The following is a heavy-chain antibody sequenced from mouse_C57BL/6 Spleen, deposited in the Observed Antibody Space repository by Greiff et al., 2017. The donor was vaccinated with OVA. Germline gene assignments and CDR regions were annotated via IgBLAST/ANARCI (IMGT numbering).Heavy chain of an antibody. CDR3: ARSRGYYYGSSSYYYAMDY. CDR1: GYTFTDYN. J-gene: IGHJ4*01. D-gene: IGHD1-1*01. CDR2: INPNNGGT. Sequence: EVQVVESGPELVKPGASVKIPCKASGYTFTDYNMDWVKQSHGKSLEWIGDINPNNGGTIYNQKFKGKATLTVDKSSSTAYMELRSLTSEDTAVYYCARSRGYYYGSSSYYYAMDYWGQGTSVTVSS. V-gene: IGHV1-18*01.